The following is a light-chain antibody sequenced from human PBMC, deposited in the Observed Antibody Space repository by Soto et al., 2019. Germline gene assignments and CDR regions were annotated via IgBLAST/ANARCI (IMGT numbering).Light chain of an antibody. CDR3: QSYDSSLSAPYV. CDR2: ENS. J-gene: IGLJ1*01. CDR1: SSNIGAGYE. V-gene: IGLV1-40*01. Sequence: QSVLTQPPSVSGAPGQRVTISCTGSSSNIGAGYEVHWYQQLPGTAPKLLMYENSNRPSGVPDRFSGSTSGTSASLAITGLQAEDEADYYCQSYDSSLSAPYVFGTGTKVTVL.